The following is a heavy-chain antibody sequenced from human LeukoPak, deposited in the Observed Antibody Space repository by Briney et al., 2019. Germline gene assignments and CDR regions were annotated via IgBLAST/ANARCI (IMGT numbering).Heavy chain of an antibody. D-gene: IGHD6-6*01. CDR3: ARGLRQLVRSWHY. V-gene: IGHV4-4*07. CDR1: GDSISSYY. CDR2: VYTSGST. Sequence: SETLSLTCSVSGDSISSYYWSWIRQPAGKGLEWIGRVYTSGSTNYNPSLKSRVTMSVDTSKNQFSLKLSSVTAADTAVYYCARGLRQLVRSWHYWGQGTLVTVSS. J-gene: IGHJ4*02.